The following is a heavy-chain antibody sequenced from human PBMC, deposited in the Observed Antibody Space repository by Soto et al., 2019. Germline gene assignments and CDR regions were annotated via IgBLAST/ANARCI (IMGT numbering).Heavy chain of an antibody. CDR1: GYTFTSYG. V-gene: IGHV1-18*01. CDR3: ARASFRGVISHYYYMDV. D-gene: IGHD3-10*01. Sequence: ASVKVSCKASGYTFTSYGISWVRQAPGQGLEWMGWISAYNGNTNYAQKLQGRVTMTTDTSTSTAYMELRSLRSDDTAVYYCARASFRGVISHYYYMDVWGKGTTVTVSS. CDR2: ISAYNGNT. J-gene: IGHJ6*03.